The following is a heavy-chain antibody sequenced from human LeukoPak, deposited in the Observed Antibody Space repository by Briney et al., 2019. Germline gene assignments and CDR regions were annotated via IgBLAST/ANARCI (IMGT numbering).Heavy chain of an antibody. CDR3: ARIHKAVAGITDY. CDR1: GYTFTGYY. V-gene: IGHV1-2*02. Sequence: ASVKVSCKASGYTFTGYYMHWVRQAPGQGLEWMGWINPNSGGTNYAQKFQGRVTMTRDTSISTAYMELNSLRAEDTAVYYCARIHKAVAGITDYWGQGTLVTVSS. J-gene: IGHJ4*02. D-gene: IGHD6-19*01. CDR2: INPNSGGT.